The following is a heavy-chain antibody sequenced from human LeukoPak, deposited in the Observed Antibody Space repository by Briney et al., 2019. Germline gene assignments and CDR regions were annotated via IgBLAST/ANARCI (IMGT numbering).Heavy chain of an antibody. CDR2: IYHSGST. V-gene: IGHV4-4*02. CDR3: TSSRGRLYGVDV. D-gene: IGHD2-15*01. Sequence: PSGTLSLTCAVSGGSITSGHWWTWVRPPPGKGLEWIGEIYHSGSTSYNPSLMRRVTISVDKSEKRFSLSLTSVTAADTAVYYCTSSRGRLYGVDVWGQGTTVIVSS. J-gene: IGHJ6*02. CDR1: GGSITSGHW.